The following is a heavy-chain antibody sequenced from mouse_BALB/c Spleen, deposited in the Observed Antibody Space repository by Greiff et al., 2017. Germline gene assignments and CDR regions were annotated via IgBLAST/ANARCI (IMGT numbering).Heavy chain of an antibody. D-gene: IGHD1-1*01. CDR1: GYSLTSYG. CDR3: ARNPSSSLRAMDY. CDR2: IWSGGST. V-gene: IGHV2-4-1*01. Sequence: VHLVESGPGLVQPSQSLSITCKVSGYSLTSYGVHWVRQSPGKGLEWLGVIWSGGSTDYNAAFISRLSISKDNSKSQVFFKMNSLQADDTAIYYCARNPSSSLRAMDYWGQGTSVTVSS. J-gene: IGHJ4*01.